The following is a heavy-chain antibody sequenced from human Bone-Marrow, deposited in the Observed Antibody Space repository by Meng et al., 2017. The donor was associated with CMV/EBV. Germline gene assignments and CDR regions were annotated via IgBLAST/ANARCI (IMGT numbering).Heavy chain of an antibody. CDR2: IYYSGST. CDR1: GGSISSSSYY. V-gene: IGHV4-39*07. CDR3: ARGAGVVPAAKRGGGFDY. J-gene: IGHJ4*02. Sequence: LETLSLTCTVSGGSISSSSYYWGWIRQPPGKGLEWIGSIYYSGSTYYNPSLKSRVTISVDTSKNQFSLKLSSVTAADTAVYYCARGAGVVPAAKRGGGFDYWGQGTLVTVSS. D-gene: IGHD2-2*01.